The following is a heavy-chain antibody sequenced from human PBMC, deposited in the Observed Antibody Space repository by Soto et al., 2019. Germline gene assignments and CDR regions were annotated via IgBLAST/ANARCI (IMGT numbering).Heavy chain of an antibody. D-gene: IGHD3-10*01. CDR2: ISSSGSTI. CDR1: GFTFSSYE. CDR3: ARVGSLWFGELLSEGMDV. V-gene: IGHV3-48*03. Sequence: PGGSLRLSCAASGFTFSSYEMNWVRQAPGKGLEWVSYISSSGSTIYYADSVKGRFTISRDNAKNSLYLQMNSLRAEDTAVYYCARVGSLWFGELLSEGMDVWGQGTTVTVSS. J-gene: IGHJ6*02.